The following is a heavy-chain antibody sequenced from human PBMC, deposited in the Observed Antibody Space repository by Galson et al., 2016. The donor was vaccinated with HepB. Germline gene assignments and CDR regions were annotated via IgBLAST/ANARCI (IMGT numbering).Heavy chain of an antibody. CDR1: GYTFTTYG. CDR2: ISSSSSYI. J-gene: IGHJ2*01. Sequence: SLRLSCAASGYTFTTYGMHWVRRAPGKGLEWVAYISSSSSYIYYADSVKGRFTISRDNADNSLFLHMSSLRAEDTAIYYCARDNSHCGRTSCIPTYRYFDLWGRGTLVTVSS. CDR3: ARDNSHCGRTSCIPTYRYFDL. V-gene: IGHV3-21*01. D-gene: IGHD2-2*01.